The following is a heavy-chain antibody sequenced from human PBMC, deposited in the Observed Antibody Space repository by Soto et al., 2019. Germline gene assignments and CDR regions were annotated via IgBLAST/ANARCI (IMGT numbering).Heavy chain of an antibody. CDR2: ISSSSSYI. J-gene: IGHJ4*02. CDR3: ARDQPGYSYGYGLGY. CDR1: GFTFSSYS. D-gene: IGHD5-18*01. Sequence: EVQLVESGGGLVKPGGSLRLSCAASGFTFSSYSMNWVRQAPGKGLEWVSSISSSSSYIYYADSVKGRFTISRDNAKKSLYLQMNSLRADDTAVYYCARDQPGYSYGYGLGYWGQGTLVTVSS. V-gene: IGHV3-21*01.